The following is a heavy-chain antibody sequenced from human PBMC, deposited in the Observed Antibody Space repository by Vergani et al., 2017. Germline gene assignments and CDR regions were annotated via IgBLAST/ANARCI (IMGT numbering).Heavy chain of an antibody. CDR3: SYGMDV. V-gene: IGHV3-66*01. CDR1: GFSVRDNY. Sequence: EVRLVDSGGGLVQPGGPLRLSCAASGFSVRDNYVSWVRQAPGKGLEWVSILYVVATSDYSDSVKGRFTVSRDISKNTLHLQLNSLRVEDTVVYFCSYGMDVWGKGTTFPVS. CDR2: LYVVATS. J-gene: IGHJ6*04.